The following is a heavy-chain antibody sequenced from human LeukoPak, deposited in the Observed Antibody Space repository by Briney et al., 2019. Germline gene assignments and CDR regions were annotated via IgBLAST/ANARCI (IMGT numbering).Heavy chain of an antibody. V-gene: IGHV3-53*05. Sequence: GGSLRLSCAASGFTVSSNSMNWVRQAPGKGLQWVSVIYSGGSTYYADSVKGRFTISRDNSKNTLYLQMNSLRSDDTAVYYCARGFDIVVVPAAMGVDYWGQGTLVTVSS. CDR2: IYSGGST. D-gene: IGHD2-2*01. CDR3: ARGFDIVVVPAAMGVDY. J-gene: IGHJ4*02. CDR1: GFTVSSNS.